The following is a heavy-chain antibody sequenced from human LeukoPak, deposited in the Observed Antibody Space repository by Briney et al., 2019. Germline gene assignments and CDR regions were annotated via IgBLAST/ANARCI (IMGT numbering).Heavy chain of an antibody. CDR3: ARGRVAGQFDY. Sequence: SETLSLTCGVYGGSFSDYYWSWIRQPPGKGLEWIGEINHSGSTNYNPSLKSRVTISIDTSKNQFSLKLRSVTAADTAVYYCARGRVAGQFDYWGQGTMVTVSS. CDR2: INHSGST. V-gene: IGHV4-34*01. J-gene: IGHJ4*02. D-gene: IGHD6-19*01. CDR1: GGSFSDYY.